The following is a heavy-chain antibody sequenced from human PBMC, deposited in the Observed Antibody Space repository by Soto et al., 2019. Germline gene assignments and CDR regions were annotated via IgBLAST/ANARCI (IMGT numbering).Heavy chain of an antibody. D-gene: IGHD6-13*01. CDR1: GASMNSGAYY. CDR2: IYHNGRT. V-gene: IGHV4-31*03. Sequence: QVQLQESGPGLVKPSQTLSLTCTVSGASMNSGAYYWSWVRQPPGKGLEWIGYIYHNGRTYNNPSLMSRVTLSLDTSKNQFSLKLNSVSDADTAVYYCARVSATGTRWFDPWGQGTLVTVSS. CDR3: ARVSATGTRWFDP. J-gene: IGHJ5*02.